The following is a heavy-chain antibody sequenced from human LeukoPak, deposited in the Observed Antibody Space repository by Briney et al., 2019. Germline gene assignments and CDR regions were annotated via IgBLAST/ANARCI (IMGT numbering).Heavy chain of an antibody. CDR2: IYTGGTT. CDR1: GFPLSSYA. V-gene: IGHV3-66*01. J-gene: IGHJ4*02. Sequence: GGSLRLSCAASGFPLSSYAMSWVRQASGKGLEWVSVIYTGGTTAYIDSVKGRFTISRDTSKNMLYLQMNSLTTEDTAVYYCARGHGQWGQGTLVTVSS. CDR3: ARGHGQ.